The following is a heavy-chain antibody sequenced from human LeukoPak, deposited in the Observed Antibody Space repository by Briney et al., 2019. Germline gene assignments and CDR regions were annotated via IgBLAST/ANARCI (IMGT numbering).Heavy chain of an antibody. J-gene: IGHJ4*02. CDR1: GYTFTSYD. D-gene: IGHD3-9*01. Sequence: GASVKVSCKASGYTFTSYDINWVRQATGQGLEWMGWMNPNSGNTGYAQKFQGRVTMTRNTSISAAYMELSSLRSEDTAVYYCARRGILTGTIDYWGQGTLVTVSP. CDR2: MNPNSGNT. V-gene: IGHV1-8*01. CDR3: ARRGILTGTIDY.